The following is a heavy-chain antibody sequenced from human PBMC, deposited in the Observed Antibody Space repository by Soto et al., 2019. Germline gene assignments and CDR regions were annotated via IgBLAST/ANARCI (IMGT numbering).Heavy chain of an antibody. CDR2: ISAYNGNT. Sequence: GASVKVSCKASGYTFTSYGISWVRQAPGQGLEWMGWISAYNGNTNYAQKLQGRVTMTTDTSTSTAYMELRSLRSDDTAVYYCARESNQLLGGYYYYYMDVWGKGTTVTVSS. D-gene: IGHD2-2*01. V-gene: IGHV1-18*01. CDR3: ARESNQLLGGYYYYYMDV. CDR1: GYTFTSYG. J-gene: IGHJ6*03.